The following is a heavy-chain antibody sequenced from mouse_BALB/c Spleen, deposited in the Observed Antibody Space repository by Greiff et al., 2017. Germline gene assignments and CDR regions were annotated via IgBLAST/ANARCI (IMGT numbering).Heavy chain of an antibody. J-gene: IGHJ4*01. Sequence: EVQLVESGGGLVKPGGSLKLSCAASGFTFSSFGMHWVRQAPEKGLEWVAYISSGSSTIYYADTVKGRFTISRDNPKNTLFLQMTSLRSEDTAMYYCARYGTAGAMDYWGQGTSVTVSS. CDR2: ISSGSSTI. CDR3: ARYGTAGAMDY. V-gene: IGHV5-17*02. CDR1: GFTFSSFG. D-gene: IGHD1-1*01.